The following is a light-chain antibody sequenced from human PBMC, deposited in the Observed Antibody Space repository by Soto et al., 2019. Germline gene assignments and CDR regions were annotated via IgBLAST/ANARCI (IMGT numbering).Light chain of an antibody. V-gene: IGKV3-15*01. Sequence: ETVMTQSPVTLSVSPGDTATLSCRASQRVSSHLAWYQQKPGQAPRLLIYAASTRATGIPVRFSGSGSETEFTLTIRSLQSEDFALYYCHQYGNSPITFGQGTRLEIK. CDR3: HQYGNSPIT. CDR2: AAS. CDR1: QRVSSH. J-gene: IGKJ5*01.